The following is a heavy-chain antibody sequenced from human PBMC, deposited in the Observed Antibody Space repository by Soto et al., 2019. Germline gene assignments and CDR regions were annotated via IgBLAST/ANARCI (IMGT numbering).Heavy chain of an antibody. CDR3: ARAGFVVAPINYYYYMDV. D-gene: IGHD5-12*01. CDR1: SYSISSSTYY. J-gene: IGHJ6*03. V-gene: IGHV4-39*01. Sequence: PSETLSLTCTVSSYSISSSTYYWGWIRQPPGKGLEWIGSIYYSGSTYQNPSLKSRVTISIDTSKNQFSLRLNSVTAADTAVYYCARAGFVVAPINYYYYMDVWGEGTTVTVSS. CDR2: IYYSGST.